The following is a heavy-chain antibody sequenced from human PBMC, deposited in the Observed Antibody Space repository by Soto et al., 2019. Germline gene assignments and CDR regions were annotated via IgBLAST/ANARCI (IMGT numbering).Heavy chain of an antibody. CDR2: INHSGST. CDR1: GGSFSGYY. J-gene: IGHJ5*02. D-gene: IGHD6-6*01. Sequence: SETLSLTCAVYGGSFSGYYWSLIRQPPGKGLEWIGEINHSGSTNYNPSLKSRVTISVDTSKNQFSLKLSSVTAADTAVYYCARGSQSEYSSDNWFDPWGQGTLVTVSS. CDR3: ARGSQSEYSSDNWFDP. V-gene: IGHV4-34*01.